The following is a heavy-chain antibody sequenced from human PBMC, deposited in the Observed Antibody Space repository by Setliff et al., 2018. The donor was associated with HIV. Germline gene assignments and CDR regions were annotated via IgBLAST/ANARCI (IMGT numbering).Heavy chain of an antibody. CDR3: ACTYYYGSGSPGSYYYYMDV. CDR2: INPSGGST. CDR1: GYTFSSYY. D-gene: IGHD3-10*01. V-gene: IGHV1-46*01. J-gene: IGHJ6*03. Sequence: APVKVSCKASGYTFSSYYMHWVREAPRQGLEWMGIINPSGGSTSYAQKFQGKVTMTRDTSTSTVYMELCSLRSEDTAVYYCACTYYYGSGSPGSYYYYMDVWGKGTTVTVSS.